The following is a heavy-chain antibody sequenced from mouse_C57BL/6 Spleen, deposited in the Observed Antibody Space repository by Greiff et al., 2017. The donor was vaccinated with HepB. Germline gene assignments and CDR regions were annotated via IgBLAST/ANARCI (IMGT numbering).Heavy chain of an antibody. CDR2: IYPGSGST. CDR1: GYTFTSYW. CDR3: ARWGSTTVPSWCAY. D-gene: IGHD1-1*01. Sequence: VQLQQPGAELVKPGASVKMSCKASGYTFTSYWITWVKQRPGQGLEWIGDIYPGSGSTNYNEKFKSKATLPVDTSSSTAYMQLSSLPSEDSAVYYWARWGSTTVPSWCAYWGQGTLVTVSA. V-gene: IGHV1-55*01. J-gene: IGHJ3*01.